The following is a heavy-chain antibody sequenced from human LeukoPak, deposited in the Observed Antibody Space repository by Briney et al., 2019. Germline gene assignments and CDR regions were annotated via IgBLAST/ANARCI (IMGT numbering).Heavy chain of an antibody. Sequence: SVKVSCKASGGTFSSYAISWVRQAPGQGLEWMGGIIPIFGTANYAQKFQGRVTITADESTSTAYMELSSLRSEDTAVYYCAREAPNSYGFYYFDYGAREPWSPSPQ. V-gene: IGHV1-69*01. J-gene: IGHJ4*02. CDR1: GGTFSSYA. CDR2: IIPIFGTA. CDR3: AREAPNSYGFYYFDY. D-gene: IGHD5-18*01.